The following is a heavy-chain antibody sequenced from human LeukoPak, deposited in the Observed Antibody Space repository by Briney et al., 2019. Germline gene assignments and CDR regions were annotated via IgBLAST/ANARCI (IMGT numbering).Heavy chain of an antibody. CDR1: GFTFSSYA. D-gene: IGHD1-26*01. CDR2: ISSSSLYI. Sequence: GGSLRLSCAASGFTFSSYAMSWVRQAPGKGLEWVSSISSSSLYIYYADSTKGRFTISRDNAKNSLYLQMNSLRAEDTAVYYCASEHSGNYYRPFDYWGQGTLVTVSS. CDR3: ASEHSGNYYRPFDY. J-gene: IGHJ4*02. V-gene: IGHV3-21*01.